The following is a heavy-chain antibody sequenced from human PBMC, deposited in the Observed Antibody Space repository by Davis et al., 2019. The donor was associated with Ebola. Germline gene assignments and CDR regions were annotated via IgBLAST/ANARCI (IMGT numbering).Heavy chain of an antibody. D-gene: IGHD2-8*02. Sequence: PGGSLRLSCAASGFTFSSYAMHWVRQAPGKGLEWVAVISYDGSNKYYADSVKGRFTISRDNSKNTLSLQMDSLRADDTAVYYCAKSFLITGAHMSEFRGVDYWGQGTVVTVSS. V-gene: IGHV3-30-3*01. J-gene: IGHJ4*02. CDR2: ISYDGSNK. CDR1: GFTFSSYA. CDR3: AKSFLITGAHMSEFRGVDY.